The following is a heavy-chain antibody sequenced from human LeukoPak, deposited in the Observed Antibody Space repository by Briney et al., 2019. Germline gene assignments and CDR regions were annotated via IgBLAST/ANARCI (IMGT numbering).Heavy chain of an antibody. CDR3: ARDRKSGESSELDF. Sequence: GGSLRLSCAASGFTFSNYWVHWVRQAPGKGLVWVSRINRDGSTTNYADSVKGRFTVSRDNAKNTLNLQMNSLRAEDTAVYYCARDRKSGESSELDFWGQGTLVTVSS. CDR2: INRDGSTT. CDR1: GFTFSNYW. J-gene: IGHJ4*02. V-gene: IGHV3-74*01. D-gene: IGHD3-10*01.